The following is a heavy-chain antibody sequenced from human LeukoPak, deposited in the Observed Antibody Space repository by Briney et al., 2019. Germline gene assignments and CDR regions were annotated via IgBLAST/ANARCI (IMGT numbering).Heavy chain of an antibody. Sequence: SETLSLTCTVSGGSISSSSYYWGWIRQPPGKGLEWIGSIYYSGSTYYNPSLKSRVTISVDTSKNQFSLKLSSVTAADTAVYYCALEYSNSWYAHAWFDPWGQGTLVTVSS. CDR2: IYYSGST. V-gene: IGHV4-39*07. D-gene: IGHD6-13*01. CDR3: ALEYSNSWYAHAWFDP. CDR1: GGSISSSSYY. J-gene: IGHJ5*02.